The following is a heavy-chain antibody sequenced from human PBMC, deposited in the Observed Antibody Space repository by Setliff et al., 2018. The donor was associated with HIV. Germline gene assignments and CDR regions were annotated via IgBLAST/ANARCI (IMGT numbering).Heavy chain of an antibody. CDR1: GFTLSDHF. CDR3: ASRPPPYGDYYFDF. CDR2: TKHKPSGYAT. D-gene: IGHD4-17*01. Sequence: GGSLRLSCAASGFTLSDHFMDWVRQAPGKGLEWVGRTKHKPSGYATEYAASVQGRFTFSRDDSKNSLYLQMDSLKTEDTAVYYCASRPPPYGDYYFDFWGQGTLVTVSS. V-gene: IGHV3-72*01. J-gene: IGHJ4*02.